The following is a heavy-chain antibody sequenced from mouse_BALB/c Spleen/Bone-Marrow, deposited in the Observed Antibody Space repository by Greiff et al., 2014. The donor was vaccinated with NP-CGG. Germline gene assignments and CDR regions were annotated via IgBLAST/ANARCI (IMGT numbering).Heavy chain of an antibody. CDR3: ARVYLWYFDV. V-gene: IGHV2-9*02. Sequence: ESGPGLVAPSQSLSITCTVSGFSLTSYGVHWVRQPPGKGLEWLGVIWAGGSTNYNSALMSRLSISKDNSKSQVFSKMNSLQTDDTAMYYCARVYLWYFDVWGAGTTVTVSS. D-gene: IGHD2-3*01. CDR1: GFSLTSYG. CDR2: IWAGGST. J-gene: IGHJ1*01.